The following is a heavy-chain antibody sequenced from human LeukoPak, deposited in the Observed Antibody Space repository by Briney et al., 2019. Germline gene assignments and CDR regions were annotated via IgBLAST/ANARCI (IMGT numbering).Heavy chain of an antibody. V-gene: IGHV3-74*01. CDR2: INSDGNTI. J-gene: IGHJ4*02. Sequence: GGSLRLSCAASGFTFSSYWMHWVRQAPGKGLVWVSRINSDGNTINYADSVKGRFTISRDNAKNTLYLQMDSLRAEDTAVYYCTRETVVVATASLGYWGLGTLVTVSS. CDR3: TRETVVVATASLGY. CDR1: GFTFSSYW. D-gene: IGHD2-2*01.